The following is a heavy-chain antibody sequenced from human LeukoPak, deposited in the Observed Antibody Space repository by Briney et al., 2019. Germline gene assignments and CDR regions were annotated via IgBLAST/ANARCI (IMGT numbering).Heavy chain of an antibody. D-gene: IGHD3-10*01. V-gene: IGHV4-39*01. CDR2: IYYSGST. Sequence: SETLSLTCTGSGGSISSSSYYWGWIRQPPGKGLEWIGSIYYSGSTYYNPSLKSRVTISVDTSKNQFSLKLSSVTAADTAVYYCARGSTMYYYGSGSGTFDYWGQGTLVTVSS. CDR1: GGSISSSSYY. J-gene: IGHJ4*02. CDR3: ARGSTMYYYGSGSGTFDY.